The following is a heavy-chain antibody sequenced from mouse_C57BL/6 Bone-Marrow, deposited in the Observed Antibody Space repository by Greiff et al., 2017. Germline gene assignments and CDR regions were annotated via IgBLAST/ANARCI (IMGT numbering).Heavy chain of an antibody. D-gene: IGHD1-1*01. CDR1: GFTFSSYA. V-gene: IGHV5-4*01. CDR2: ISDGGSYT. CDR3: GWGYYGYAMDY. Sequence: EVHLVESGGGLVKPGGSLKLSCAASGFTFSSYAMSWVRQTPEKRLEWVATISDGGSYTYYPDNLKGRFTISRDNAKNNLYLQMSHLKSEDTAIYYCGWGYYGYAMDYWGRGTSVTVSS. J-gene: IGHJ4*01.